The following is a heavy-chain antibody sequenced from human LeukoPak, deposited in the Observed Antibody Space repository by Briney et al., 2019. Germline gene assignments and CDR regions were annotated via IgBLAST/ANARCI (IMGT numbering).Heavy chain of an antibody. V-gene: IGHV3-21*01. D-gene: IGHD2-2*02. CDR1: GFSFNTYN. CDR2: IGSSSNSI. Sequence: GGSLRLSCAASGFSFNTYNMNWVRQAPGKGLEWVSYIGSSSNSIYYADSVKGRFTISRDNAKNSLFLQMNSLRAEDTAVYYCAKSRCTSVDCYTFDSWGRGTLVTVSS. J-gene: IGHJ4*02. CDR3: AKSRCTSVDCYTFDS.